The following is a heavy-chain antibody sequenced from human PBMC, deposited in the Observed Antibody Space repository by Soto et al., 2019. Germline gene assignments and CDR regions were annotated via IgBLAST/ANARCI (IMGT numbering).Heavy chain of an antibody. V-gene: IGHV3-66*04. CDR2: FYTGVVT. J-gene: IGHJ4*02. D-gene: IGHD6-6*01. Sequence: GSLRLSCAASGFTFSSYAMSWVRQAPGKGLEWVSVFYTGVVTYYTESVQGRFTISIDNSKNTLYLQMNSLRAEDTAVYYCASHRVSGYWGQGTLVTVSS. CDR1: GFTFSSYA. CDR3: ASHRVSGY.